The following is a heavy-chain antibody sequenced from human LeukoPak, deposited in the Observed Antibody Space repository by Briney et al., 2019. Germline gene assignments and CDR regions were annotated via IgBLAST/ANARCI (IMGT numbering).Heavy chain of an antibody. CDR3: ARADVDTEGFVI. D-gene: IGHD5-18*01. Sequence: GGSLRLSCAASGFTFSSHGMHWVRQAPGKGLEWVTFIRSDGSSNYYGDSVKGRFTLSRDNFKNTLYLQMNSLRAGDTAVYYCARADVDTEGFVIWGQGTMVTVSS. CDR1: GFTFSSHG. V-gene: IGHV3-30*02. J-gene: IGHJ3*02. CDR2: IRSDGSSN.